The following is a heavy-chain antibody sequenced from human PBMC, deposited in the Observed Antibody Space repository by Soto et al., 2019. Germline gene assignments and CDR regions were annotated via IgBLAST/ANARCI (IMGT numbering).Heavy chain of an antibody. J-gene: IGHJ4*02. Sequence: EVQLVESGGGLVKPGGSLRLSCSASGFSFSSHSLNWVRQAPGKGLEWVSSIGDSSTYIYYADSVKGRFTISRDNVRNSLFLPMHSLRAEETAVYYCARDQRYLRQGYSDYWGQGTLVTVSS. CDR2: IGDSSTYI. CDR1: GFSFSSHS. D-gene: IGHD4-4*01. CDR3: ARDQRYLRQGYSDY. V-gene: IGHV3-21*01.